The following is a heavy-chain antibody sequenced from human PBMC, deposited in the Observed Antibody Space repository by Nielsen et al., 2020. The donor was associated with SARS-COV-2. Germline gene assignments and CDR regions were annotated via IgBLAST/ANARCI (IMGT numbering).Heavy chain of an antibody. J-gene: IGHJ4*02. V-gene: IGHV3-7*03. Sequence: GESLKISCAASGFTFSSYWMSWVRQAPGKGLEWVANIKQDGSEKYYVDSVKGRFTISRDNAKNSLYLQMNSLTAEDTAVYYCARQRDEIWFGEFDWGQGTLVTVSS. CDR3: ARQRDEIWFGEFD. CDR2: IKQDGSEK. D-gene: IGHD3-10*01. CDR1: GFTFSSYW.